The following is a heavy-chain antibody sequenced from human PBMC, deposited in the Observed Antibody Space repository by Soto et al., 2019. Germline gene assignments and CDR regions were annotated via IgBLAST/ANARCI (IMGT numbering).Heavy chain of an antibody. CDR1: GFTFSSYG. J-gene: IGHJ5*02. CDR2: IWYDGSNK. CDR3: ARSQWARIAAASNWFDP. Sequence: TGGSLRLSCAASGFTFSSYGMHWVRQAPGKGLEWVAVIWYDGSNKYYADSVKGRFTISRDNSKNTLYLQMNSLRAEDTAVYYCARSQWARIAAASNWFDPWGQGTLVTVSS. D-gene: IGHD6-13*01. V-gene: IGHV3-33*01.